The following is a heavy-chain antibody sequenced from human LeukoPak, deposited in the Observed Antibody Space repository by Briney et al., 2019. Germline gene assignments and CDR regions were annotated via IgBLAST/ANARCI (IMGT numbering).Heavy chain of an antibody. CDR3: ARSLIAAARDWFDP. J-gene: IGHJ5*02. CDR2: IHSSGST. CDR1: GGSISSGGYY. D-gene: IGHD6-13*01. Sequence: SETLSLTCTVSGGSISSGGYYWSWIRQPAGKGLEYLGRIHSSGSTNYNPSLTSRVTISRDTSKNQFSLKLSSVTAADTAVYYCARSLIAAARDWFDPWGQGTLVTVSS. V-gene: IGHV4-61*02.